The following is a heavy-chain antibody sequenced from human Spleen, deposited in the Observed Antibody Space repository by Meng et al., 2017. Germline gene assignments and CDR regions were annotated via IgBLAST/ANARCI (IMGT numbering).Heavy chain of an antibody. CDR3: ARSGGSYPTYNWFDP. Sequence: QVQLQESGPGLVRPSETLSLSCTVSGGSISYYYWNWIRQSPGKGLEWIGSIYYSGSTNYNPSLKSRVSISVDTSKNQFSLKLSSVIAADTAVYYCARSGGSYPTYNWFDPWGQGTLVTVSS. V-gene: IGHV4-59*01. CDR1: GGSISYYY. J-gene: IGHJ5*02. D-gene: IGHD1-26*01. CDR2: IYYSGST.